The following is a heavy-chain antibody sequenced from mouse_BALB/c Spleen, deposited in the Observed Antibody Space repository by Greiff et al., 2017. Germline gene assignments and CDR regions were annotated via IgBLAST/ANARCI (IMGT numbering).Heavy chain of an antibody. CDR3: TREGNGNYDWYFDV. Sequence: EVKLQESGTVLARPGASVKMSCKASGYSFTSYWMHWVKQRPGQGLEWIGAIYPGNSDTSYNQKFKGKAKLTAVTSASTAYMELSSLTNEDSAVYYCTREGNGNYDWYFDVWGAGTTVTVSS. CDR1: GYSFTSYW. D-gene: IGHD2-1*01. CDR2: IYPGNSDT. J-gene: IGHJ1*01. V-gene: IGHV1-5*01.